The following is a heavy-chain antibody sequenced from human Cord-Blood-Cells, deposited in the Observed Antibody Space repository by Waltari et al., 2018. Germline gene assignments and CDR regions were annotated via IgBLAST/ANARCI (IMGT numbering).Heavy chain of an antibody. V-gene: IGHV4-61*09. CDR3: ASYSNYFDY. CDR2: IYTSGST. Sequence: QVQLQESGPGLVKPSQTLSLTCTVSGGSISSGSYYWSWIRQPAGKGLEGIGYIYTSGSTNYNPSLKSRFTLSVDTSKNQFSLKLISVTAADTAVYYCASYSNYFDYWGQGTLVTVSS. J-gene: IGHJ4*02. D-gene: IGHD4-4*01. CDR1: GGSISSGSYY.